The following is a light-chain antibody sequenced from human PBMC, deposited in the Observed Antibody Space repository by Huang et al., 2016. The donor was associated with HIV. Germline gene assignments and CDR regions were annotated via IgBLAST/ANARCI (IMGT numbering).Light chain of an antibody. CDR1: QSLLHSNGFNY. V-gene: IGKV2-28*01. J-gene: IGKJ1*01. CDR3: MQALQTPPWT. Sequence: DIVMTQSPLSLPVTPGEPASISCRSSQSLLHSNGFNYLDWYLQKPGQSPQLLIYLGANRASGVPERFSGTGSGTDFTLKINRVEAEDVGIYYCMQALQTPPWTFGQGTKVEIK. CDR2: LGA.